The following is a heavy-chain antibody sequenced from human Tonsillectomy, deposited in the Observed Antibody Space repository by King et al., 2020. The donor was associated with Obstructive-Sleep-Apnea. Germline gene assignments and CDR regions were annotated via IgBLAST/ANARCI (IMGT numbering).Heavy chain of an antibody. CDR2: TNYRSKWYN. Sequence: VQLQQSGPGLGKPSQTRSLTCAISGDSASSNSAAWNWIRQSPSRGLEWLGRTNYRSKWYNYYAVSVKSRLTINPDTSENQFSLQLNFVTPEDTAIYYCARDLSGAFFNWGQGTLVTVSS. V-gene: IGHV6-1*01. CDR1: GDSASSNSAA. J-gene: IGHJ4*02. CDR3: ARDLSGAFFN. D-gene: IGHD1-26*01.